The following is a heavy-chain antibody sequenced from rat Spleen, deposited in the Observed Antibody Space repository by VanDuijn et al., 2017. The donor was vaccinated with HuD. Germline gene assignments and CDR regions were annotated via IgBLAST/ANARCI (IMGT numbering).Heavy chain of an antibody. Sequence: EVQLVESDGGLVQPGRSLKLSCAASGFTFSDYYMAWVRQAPTKGLEWVATISYDGSSTYYRDSVKGRFTISRDNAKSTLYLQMDSLRSEDTATYYCARRGYNPFDYWGQGVMVTVSS. V-gene: IGHV5-29*01. D-gene: IGHD1-11*01. J-gene: IGHJ2*01. CDR2: ISYDGSST. CDR3: ARRGYNPFDY. CDR1: GFTFSDYY.